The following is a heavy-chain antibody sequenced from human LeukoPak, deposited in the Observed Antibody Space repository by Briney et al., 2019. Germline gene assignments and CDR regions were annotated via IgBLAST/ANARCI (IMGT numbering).Heavy chain of an antibody. CDR1: GFSFSYSG. Sequence: GGSLRLSCAASGFSFSYSGMHWIRQAPGRGLEWVALIQSDGGNVYYADSVKGRFTISRDNAKNSLYLQMDSLRPEDTALYYCAKVDCSSVSCFRFFDSWGQGSLVTVSS. D-gene: IGHD2-15*01. CDR2: IQSDGGNV. V-gene: IGHV3-30*02. CDR3: AKVDCSSVSCFRFFDS. J-gene: IGHJ4*02.